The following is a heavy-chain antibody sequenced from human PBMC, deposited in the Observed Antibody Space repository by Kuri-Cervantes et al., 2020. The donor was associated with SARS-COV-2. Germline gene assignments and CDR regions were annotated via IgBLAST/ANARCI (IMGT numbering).Heavy chain of an antibody. V-gene: IGHV4-38-2*02. Sequence: GSLRLSCAASGFTFSSYSMNWIRQPPGKGLEWIGSIYHSGSTYYNPSLKSRVTISVDTSKNQFSLKLSSVTAADTAVYYCARDYYYHSGSNAVDYYYMDVWGKGTTVTVSS. CDR2: IYHSGST. CDR3: ARDYYYHSGSNAVDYYYMDV. J-gene: IGHJ6*03. D-gene: IGHD3-10*01. CDR1: GFTFSSYS.